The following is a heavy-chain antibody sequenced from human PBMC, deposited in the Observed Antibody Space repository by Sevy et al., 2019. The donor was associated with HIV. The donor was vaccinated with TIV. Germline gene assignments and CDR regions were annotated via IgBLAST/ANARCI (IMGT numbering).Heavy chain of an antibody. J-gene: IGHJ3*02. CDR3: ARASSPIAARPRLDI. CDR2: ISSSSSYI. CDR1: GFTFSSYS. V-gene: IGHV3-21*01. Sequence: GGSLRLSCAASGFTFSSYSMNWVRQAPGKGLEWVSSISSSSSYIYYPDSVKGRFTISRDNAKNSLYLQMNSLRAEDTAVYYCARASSPIAARPRLDIWGQGTMVTVSS. D-gene: IGHD6-6*01.